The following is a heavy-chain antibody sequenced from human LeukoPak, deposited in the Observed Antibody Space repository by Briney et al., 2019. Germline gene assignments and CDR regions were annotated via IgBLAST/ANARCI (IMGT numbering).Heavy chain of an antibody. D-gene: IGHD6-13*01. Sequence: SETLSLTCAVYGGSFSSYYWGWIRQPPGKGLEWIGSIYYSWSTYYNPSLKSRVTISVDTSKNQFSLKLSSVTAADTAVYYCARLKVGSSWYYFDYWGQGTLVTVSS. CDR1: GGSFSSYY. CDR3: ARLKVGSSWYYFDY. CDR2: IYYSWST. J-gene: IGHJ4*02. V-gene: IGHV4-39*01.